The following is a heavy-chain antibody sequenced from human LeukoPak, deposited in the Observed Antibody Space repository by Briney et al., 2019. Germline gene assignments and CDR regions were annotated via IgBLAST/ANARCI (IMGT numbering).Heavy chain of an antibody. CDR3: TTAAAMVTSRYFDY. D-gene: IGHD5-18*01. CDR1: GFTFSNAW. Sequence: GGSLRLSCAASGFTFSNAWMSWVRQAPGKGLEWVGRIKSKTDGGTTDYAAPVKGRFTISRDDSKNTLYLQMNSLKTEDTAVYYCTTAAAMVTSRYFDYWGQGTLVTVSS. CDR2: IKSKTDGGTT. V-gene: IGHV3-15*01. J-gene: IGHJ4*02.